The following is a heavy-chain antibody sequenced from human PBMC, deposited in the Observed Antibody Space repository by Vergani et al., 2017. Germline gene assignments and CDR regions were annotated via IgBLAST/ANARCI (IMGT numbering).Heavy chain of an antibody. CDR1: GGSISSGDYY. V-gene: IGHV4-30-4*08. CDR2: INYSGST. D-gene: IGHD2-2*01. J-gene: IGHJ6*02. Sequence: QVQLQESGPGLVKPSQTLSLTCTVSGGSISSGDYYWSWIRQPPGKGLEWIGYINYSGSTYYNPSLKSRITISGDTSKNQFSLKLSSVTAADTAVYYCPRYVTNCSSTSCYPYGMDVWGQGTTVTVSS. CDR3: PRYVTNCSSTSCYPYGMDV.